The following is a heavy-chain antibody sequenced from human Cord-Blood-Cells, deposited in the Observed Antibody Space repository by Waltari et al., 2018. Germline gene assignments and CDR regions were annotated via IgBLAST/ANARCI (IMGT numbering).Heavy chain of an antibody. CDR2: IYSGGST. CDR1: GFTASSND. D-gene: IGHD1-20*01. J-gene: IGHJ3*02. V-gene: IGHV3-53*01. CDR3: ARVDNWNAFDI. Sequence: EVRLVESGGGLIQPGGSLRLSCAASGFTASSNDISWVPQAPGKGLEWVSVIYSGGSTYYADSVKGRFTISRDNSKNTLYLQMNSLRAEDTAVYYCARVDNWNAFDIWGQGTMVTVSS.